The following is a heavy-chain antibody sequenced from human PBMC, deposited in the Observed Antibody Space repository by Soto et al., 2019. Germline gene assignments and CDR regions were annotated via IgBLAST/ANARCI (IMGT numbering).Heavy chain of an antibody. D-gene: IGHD1-1*01. V-gene: IGHV6-1*01. CDR2: TYYRSMWYN. CDR1: GDSVSSNSAA. J-gene: IGHJ6*02. CDR3: ARATDYYYNGMDV. Sequence: SQTLSLTCVLSGDSVSSNSAAWNWIRQSPSRGLEWLGRTYYRSMWYNDYAVSVKSRITINPDTPKNQFSLQLNSVTPEDTAIYYCARATDYYYNGMDVWGQGTTVTVS.